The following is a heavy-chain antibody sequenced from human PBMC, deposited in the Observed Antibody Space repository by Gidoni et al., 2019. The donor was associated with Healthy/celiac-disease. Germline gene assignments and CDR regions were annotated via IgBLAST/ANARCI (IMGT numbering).Heavy chain of an antibody. V-gene: IGHV3-23*01. CDR3: AKALPRYSGYDWADY. CDR1: GFTFSSYA. D-gene: IGHD5-12*01. Sequence: EVQLLESGGGLVQPVGSLRLACAPSGFTFSSYAMRWVRQAPGKGLEGVSAISGSGGSTYYADSVKGRFTISRDNSKNTLYLQMNSLRAEDTAVYYCAKALPRYSGYDWADYWGQGTLVTVSS. J-gene: IGHJ4*02. CDR2: ISGSGGST.